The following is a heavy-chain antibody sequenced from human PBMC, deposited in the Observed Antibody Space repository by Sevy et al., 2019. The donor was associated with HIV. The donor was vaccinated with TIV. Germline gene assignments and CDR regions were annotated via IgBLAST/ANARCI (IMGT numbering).Heavy chain of an antibody. V-gene: IGHV3-15*01. CDR3: STDPIILLLVTDGMDV. D-gene: IGHD2-8*02. CDR2: IKSKADGGTI. CDR1: GFTFTYAW. J-gene: IGHJ6*02. Sequence: GGSLRLSCAASGFTFTYAWMTWVRQAPGKGPEWLGRIKSKADGGTIDYAAPVKGRFTISRDDSKNTLYLQMNSLKTEDTGVYYCSTDPIILLLVTDGMDVWGRGTTVTVSS.